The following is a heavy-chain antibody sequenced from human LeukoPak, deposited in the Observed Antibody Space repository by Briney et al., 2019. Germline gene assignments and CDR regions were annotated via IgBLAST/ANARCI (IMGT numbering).Heavy chain of an antibody. D-gene: IGHD5-18*01. Sequence: GRSLRLSCAASGFTFSSYVMHWVRQAPGKGLEWVAVISYDGSNKYYADSVKGRFTISRDNSKNTLYLQMNSLRPEDTAVYYCAKDRYSYAFEYSDSWGQGTLVTVSS. CDR2: ISYDGSNK. CDR1: GFTFSSYV. J-gene: IGHJ4*02. V-gene: IGHV3-30-3*01. CDR3: AKDRYSYAFEYSDS.